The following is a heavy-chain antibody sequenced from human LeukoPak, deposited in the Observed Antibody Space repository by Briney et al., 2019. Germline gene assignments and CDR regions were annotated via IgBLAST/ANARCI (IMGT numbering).Heavy chain of an antibody. D-gene: IGHD6-6*01. V-gene: IGHV4-4*07. J-gene: IGHJ4*02. CDR3: ARDYSSSFDY. CDR1: GGPISSYY. CDR2: IYTSGST. Sequence: KSSETLSLTCTVSGGPISSYYWSWIRQPAGKGLEWIGRIYTSGSTNYNPSLKSRVTMSVDTPKNQFSLKLSSVTAADTAVYYCARDYSSSFDYWGQGTLVTVSS.